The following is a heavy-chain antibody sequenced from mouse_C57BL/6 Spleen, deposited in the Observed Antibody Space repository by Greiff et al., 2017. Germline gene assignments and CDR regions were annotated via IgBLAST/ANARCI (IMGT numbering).Heavy chain of an antibody. CDR3: ARYGKTDWYFDV. CDR2: IYPSDSET. CDR1: GYTFTSYW. V-gene: IGHV1-61*01. Sequence: VQLQQPGAELVRPGSSVKLSCKASGYTFTSYWMDWVKQRPGQGLEWIGNIYPSDSETHYNQKFKDKDTLTVDKSSSTAYMQLSSLTSEDSAVYYCARYGKTDWYFDVWGTGTTVTVSS. D-gene: IGHD1-1*01. J-gene: IGHJ1*03.